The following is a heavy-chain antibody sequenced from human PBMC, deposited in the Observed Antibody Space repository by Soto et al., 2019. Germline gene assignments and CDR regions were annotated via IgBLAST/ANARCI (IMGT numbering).Heavy chain of an antibody. J-gene: IGHJ4*02. Sequence: EQLQESGPGLVKPSETLSLTCTVSGGSISSYYWSWLRQPPGKGLEWIGYIYYSGSTKYNPSLKSRVTMSVDSSKNQFSLKLSSVTAADTAVYYCAALNYCGGGRCLDYWGQGTLVTVSS. V-gene: IGHV4-59*01. CDR2: IYYSGST. CDR3: AALNYCGGGRCLDY. CDR1: GGSISSYY. D-gene: IGHD2-15*01.